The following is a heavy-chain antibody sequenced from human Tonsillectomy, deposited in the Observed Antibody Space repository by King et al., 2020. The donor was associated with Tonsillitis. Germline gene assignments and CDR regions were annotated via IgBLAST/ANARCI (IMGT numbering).Heavy chain of an antibody. D-gene: IGHD5-18*01. CDR2: INQDGSET. CDR1: GFTFSKYW. J-gene: IGHJ5*02. Sequence: VQLVESGGGLVQPGGSLRLSCATSGFTFSKYWMNWFRQVPGKGLEWVANINQDGSETNYVASVKGRFTTSRDNAKNSLYLQMSSLRAEDTAVYFCATDRASDTPTRFDPWGQGTLVTVSS. CDR3: ATDRASDTPTRFDP. V-gene: IGHV3-7*01.